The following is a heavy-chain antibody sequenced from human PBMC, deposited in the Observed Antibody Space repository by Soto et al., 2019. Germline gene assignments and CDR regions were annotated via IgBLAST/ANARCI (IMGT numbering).Heavy chain of an antibody. CDR3: ARGSFLWQLGAAFDI. CDR2: IKQDGSEK. V-gene: IGHV3-7*05. J-gene: IGHJ3*02. D-gene: IGHD6-6*01. CDR1: GFTFSSYW. Sequence: PGGSLRLSCAASGFTFSSYWMSWVSQAPGKGLEWVANIKQDGSEKYYVDSVKGRFTISRDNAKNSLYLQMNSLRAEDTAVYYCARGSFLWQLGAAFDIWGQGTMVTVSS.